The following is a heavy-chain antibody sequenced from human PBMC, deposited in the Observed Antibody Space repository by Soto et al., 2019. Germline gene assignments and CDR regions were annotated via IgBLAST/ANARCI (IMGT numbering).Heavy chain of an antibody. J-gene: IGHJ4*02. CDR1: GFSLSTSGVG. CDR2: IYWDDDK. CDR3: ANGYSDILTGYPN. Sequence: QITLKESGPPLVKPTQTLTLTCTFSGFSLSTSGVGVGWIRQPPGKALEWLALIYWDDDKRYSPSMKSKLTIAKDSYKIHVVLTVTNMDPVDTATYYCANGYSDILTGYPNWGQVTLVNVSS. D-gene: IGHD3-9*01. V-gene: IGHV2-5*02.